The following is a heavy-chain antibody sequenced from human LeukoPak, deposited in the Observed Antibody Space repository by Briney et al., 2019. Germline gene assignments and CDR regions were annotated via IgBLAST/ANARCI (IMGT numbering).Heavy chain of an antibody. CDR3: AREEGYSYGQGFDY. Sequence: GGSLRLSCAASGFTFSSYAMSWVRQAPGKGLEWVANIKQDGSEKYYVDSVKGRFTISRDNAKNSLYLQMNSLRAEDTAVYYCAREEGYSYGQGFDYWGQGTLVTVSS. V-gene: IGHV3-7*01. CDR1: GFTFSSYA. J-gene: IGHJ4*02. CDR2: IKQDGSEK. D-gene: IGHD5-18*01.